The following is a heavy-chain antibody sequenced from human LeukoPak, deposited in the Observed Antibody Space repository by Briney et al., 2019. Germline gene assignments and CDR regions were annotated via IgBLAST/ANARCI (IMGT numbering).Heavy chain of an antibody. Sequence: GRSLRLSCAASGFTFDTYAMSWVREAPGKGLEWVSGITAGGDGTYHADSVKGRFTISRDNSKNILYLQMNSLRAEDTAVYYCARKMKTGDRVGTFDIWGQGTMVTVSS. CDR1: GFTFDTYA. CDR3: ARKMKTGDRVGTFDI. V-gene: IGHV3-23*01. J-gene: IGHJ3*02. CDR2: ITAGGDGT. D-gene: IGHD1-1*01.